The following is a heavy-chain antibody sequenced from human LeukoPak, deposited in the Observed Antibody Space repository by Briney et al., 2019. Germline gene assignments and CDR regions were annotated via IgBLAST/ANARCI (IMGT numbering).Heavy chain of an antibody. J-gene: IGHJ5*02. V-gene: IGHV1-18*01. D-gene: IGHD6-6*01. Sequence: AAVKVSCKASGYTFTSYGISWVRQAPGQGLEWMGWISTYNGNTNYAQNLQGRVTKPTDTSPSIDYMELRSLGSDDTAVYYCARFSIAGNWFDPWGQGTLVTVS. CDR1: GYTFTSYG. CDR3: ARFSIAGNWFDP. CDR2: ISTYNGNT.